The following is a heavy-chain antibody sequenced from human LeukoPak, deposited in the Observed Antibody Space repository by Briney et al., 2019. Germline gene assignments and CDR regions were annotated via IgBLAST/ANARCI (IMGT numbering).Heavy chain of an antibody. Sequence: GGSLRLSCAASGFNFEDFTMHWVRQVPGKGLEWVSLIDWGGGITYYADSVRGRFTISRDNSKNTLYLQMNSLRVEDTAVYYCAKMTSRDGYKKYYFDYWGQGTLVTVSS. CDR3: AKMTSRDGYKKYYFDY. D-gene: IGHD5-24*01. V-gene: IGHV3-43*01. J-gene: IGHJ4*02. CDR2: IDWGGGIT. CDR1: GFNFEDFT.